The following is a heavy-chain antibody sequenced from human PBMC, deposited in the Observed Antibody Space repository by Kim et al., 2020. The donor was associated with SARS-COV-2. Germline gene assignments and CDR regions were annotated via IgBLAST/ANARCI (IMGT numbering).Heavy chain of an antibody. V-gene: IGHV3-15*01. CDR1: GFTFSDAW. CDR2: IKSKTDGETT. D-gene: IGHD6-19*01. J-gene: IGHJ4*02. CDR3: ATSNGDGYSNGYFNY. Sequence: GGSLRLSCAASGFTFSDAWMSWVRQAPGRGLEWVGRIKSKTDGETTDFVAPVNGRFTISRDDSKTTLYLQMNSLKTEDTAVYFCATSNGDGYSNGYFNYWGQRTLVTVSS.